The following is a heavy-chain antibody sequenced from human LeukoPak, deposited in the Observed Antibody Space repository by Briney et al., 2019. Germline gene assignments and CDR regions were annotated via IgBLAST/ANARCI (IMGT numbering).Heavy chain of an antibody. V-gene: IGHV4-38-2*02. J-gene: IGHJ6*03. CDR2: IYHSGTT. CDR1: GYSINNNYY. D-gene: IGHD7-27*01. CDR3: ARKVWQLGNGFVYYYYMDV. Sequence: NPSETLSLTCTVSGYSINNNYYWDWIRQPPGKGLEWIASIYHSGTTYYNPALKSRVTISLDTSKNQFSLKLSSVTAADTAVYYCARKVWQLGNGFVYYYYMDVWGKGTTVTVSS.